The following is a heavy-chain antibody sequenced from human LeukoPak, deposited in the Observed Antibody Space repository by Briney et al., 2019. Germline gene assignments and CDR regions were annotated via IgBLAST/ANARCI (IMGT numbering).Heavy chain of an antibody. J-gene: IGHJ4*02. V-gene: IGHV1-18*01. CDR3: ARDRTLSLDY. Sequence: ASVKVSCKASGYTFTSHGISWVRQASGQGLEWMGWISAYNGSTNYAQNLQGRVTMTTDTSTSTAYMELRSLRSDDTAVYYCARDRTLSLDYWGQGTLVSVSS. CDR1: GYTFTSHG. CDR2: ISAYNGST. D-gene: IGHD3-16*02.